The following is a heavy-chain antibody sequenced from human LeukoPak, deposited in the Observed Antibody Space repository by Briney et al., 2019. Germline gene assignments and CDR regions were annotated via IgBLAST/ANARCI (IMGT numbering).Heavy chain of an antibody. Sequence: PGGSLRLSCAASGFTFSSYGMHWVRQAPGKGLEWVAVIWYDGSNKYYADSVKGRFTISRDNSKNTLYLQMNSLRAEDTAVYYCAREGTGCSSTSCYGFNWFDPWGQGILVTVSS. CDR1: GFTFSSYG. D-gene: IGHD2-2*01. CDR3: AREGTGCSSTSCYGFNWFDP. V-gene: IGHV3-33*01. CDR2: IWYDGSNK. J-gene: IGHJ5*02.